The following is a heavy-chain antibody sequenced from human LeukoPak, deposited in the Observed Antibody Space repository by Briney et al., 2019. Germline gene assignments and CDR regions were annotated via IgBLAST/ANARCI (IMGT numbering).Heavy chain of an antibody. J-gene: IGHJ6*02. V-gene: IGHV3-74*01. CDR1: GFTFSSYW. CDR3: AIEIAYYYYGMDV. Sequence: GGSLRLSCAASGFTFSSYWMHWVRQAPGKGLVWVSRINSDGSSTSYADSVKGRFTISRDNAKNTLYLQMNSLRAEDTAVYYCAIEIAYYYYGMDVWGQGTTVTVSS. CDR2: INSDGSST.